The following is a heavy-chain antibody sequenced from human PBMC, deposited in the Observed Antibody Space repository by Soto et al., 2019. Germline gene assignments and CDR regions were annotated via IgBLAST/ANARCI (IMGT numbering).Heavy chain of an antibody. J-gene: IGHJ3*02. V-gene: IGHV1-69*05. CDR1: GGTFSSYA. Sequence: QVQLVQSGAEVKKPGSSVKVSCKASGGTFSSYAISWVRQAPGQGLEWMGGIIPIFGTANYAQKFQGRVTITXXEXTXXAYMELSSLRSEDTAVYYCARVVGVWSGSSGAFDIWGQGTMVTVSS. D-gene: IGHD1-26*01. CDR3: ARVVGVWSGSSGAFDI. CDR2: IIPIFGTA.